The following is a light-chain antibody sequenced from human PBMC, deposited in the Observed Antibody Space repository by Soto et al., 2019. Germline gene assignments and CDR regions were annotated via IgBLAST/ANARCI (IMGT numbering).Light chain of an antibody. Sequence: QSALTQPASVSGSPGQSIAISCTGTSSDVGGYNYVSWYQQRPGKAPKLIIYDVYYRPSGVSDRFSGSKSGNTASLIISGLQAEDEGDNYCNSYTGGSTHVVFGGGTKLTAL. CDR1: SSDVGGYNY. V-gene: IGLV2-14*01. CDR2: DVY. CDR3: NSYTGGSTHVV. J-gene: IGLJ2*01.